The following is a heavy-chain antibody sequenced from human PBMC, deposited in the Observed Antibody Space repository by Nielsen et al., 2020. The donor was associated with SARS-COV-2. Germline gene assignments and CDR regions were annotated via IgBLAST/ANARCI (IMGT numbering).Heavy chain of an antibody. CDR3: AKDQDYYDLSAPGDV. CDR2: ISYDGSNK. Sequence: GESLKISCAASGFTFSNYNMHWVRQAPGKGLEWVAVISYDGSNKYYADSVKGRFTISRDNSKNTLYLQMNSLRAEDTAVYYCAKDQDYYDLSAPGDVWGQGTTVTVSS. D-gene: IGHD3-22*01. CDR1: GFTFSNYN. J-gene: IGHJ6*02. V-gene: IGHV3-30*18.